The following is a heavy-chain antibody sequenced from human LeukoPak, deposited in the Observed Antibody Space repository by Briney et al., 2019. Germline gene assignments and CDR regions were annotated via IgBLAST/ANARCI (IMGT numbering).Heavy chain of an antibody. CDR3: ARLTPWIRMYYFDY. V-gene: IGHV4-38-2*02. Sequence: PSETLSLTFTVSGYSISSGYYWGWIRQPPGKGLEWIGSIYHSGSTYYNPSLKSRVTISVDTSKNQFSLKLSSVTAADTAVYYCARLTPWIRMYYFDYWGQGTLVTVSS. CDR2: IYHSGST. D-gene: IGHD5-18*01. J-gene: IGHJ4*02. CDR1: GYSISSGYY.